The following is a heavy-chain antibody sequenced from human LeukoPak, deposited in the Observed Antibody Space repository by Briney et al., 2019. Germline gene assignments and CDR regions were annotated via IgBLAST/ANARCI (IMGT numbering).Heavy chain of an antibody. CDR3: ARDGLVVAGTFFDY. CDR2: ISSRSSYI. Sequence: GSLRLSCAASGFTFSSYSMNWVRQAPGKGLEWVSSISSRSSYIYYADSVKGRFTISRDNAKNSLYLQMNSLRAEDTAVYYCARDGLVVAGTFFDYWGQGTLVTVSS. V-gene: IGHV3-21*04. D-gene: IGHD2-15*01. J-gene: IGHJ4*02. CDR1: GFTFSSYS.